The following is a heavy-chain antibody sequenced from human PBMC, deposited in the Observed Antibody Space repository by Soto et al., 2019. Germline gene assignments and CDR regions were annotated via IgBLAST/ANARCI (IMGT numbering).Heavy chain of an antibody. J-gene: IGHJ4*02. V-gene: IGHV1-46*03. Sequence: QVQLVQSGAEVKKPGASVKVSCKASGNTFSNYYIHWVRQAPGQGLEWMGTINPSGGHTTYAQKFLGRATXAXXXPXRTPSMERTSLRSAATAVYYCARGGHVVVVTAAFDYWGQGTLVTVSS. CDR2: INPSGGHT. CDR1: GNTFSNYY. D-gene: IGHD2-21*02. CDR3: ARGGHVVVVTAAFDY.